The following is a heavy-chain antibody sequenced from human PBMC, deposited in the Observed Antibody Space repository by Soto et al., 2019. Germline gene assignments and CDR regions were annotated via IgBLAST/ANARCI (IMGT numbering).Heavy chain of an antibody. D-gene: IGHD5-12*01. J-gene: IGHJ4*02. CDR3: TRSPPVYSGYDTR. Sequence: GSLRLSCAASGFTFSGSAMHWVRQASGKGLEWVGRIRSKANSYATAYAASVKGRFTISRDDSKNTAYLQMNSLKAEDTAVYYCTRSPPVYSGYDTRWGQGTLVTVSS. V-gene: IGHV3-73*01. CDR2: IRSKANSYAT. CDR1: GFTFSGSA.